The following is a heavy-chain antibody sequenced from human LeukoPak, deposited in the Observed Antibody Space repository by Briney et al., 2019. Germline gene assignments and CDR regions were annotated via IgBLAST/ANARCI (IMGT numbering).Heavy chain of an antibody. CDR1: GFTFSSYE. Sequence: GGSLRLSCAASGFTFSSYEMNWVRQAPGKGLEWVSYISSSGSTIYYADSVKGRFTISRDNSKNTLYLQINSLRAEDTAIYYCAKDQRTISTFDYWGQGTLVTASS. V-gene: IGHV3-48*03. D-gene: IGHD3-3*01. CDR3: AKDQRTISTFDY. CDR2: ISSSGSTI. J-gene: IGHJ4*02.